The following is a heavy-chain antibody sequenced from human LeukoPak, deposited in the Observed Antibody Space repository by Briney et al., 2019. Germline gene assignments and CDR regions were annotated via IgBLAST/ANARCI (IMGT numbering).Heavy chain of an antibody. CDR3: AKDDTGH. J-gene: IGHJ4*02. Sequence: WIRQPPGKGLEWVSGISWNSGSIGYADSVKGRFTISRDNAKNSLYLQMNSLRAEDTALYYCAKDDTGHWGQGTLVTVSS. D-gene: IGHD2-8*02. CDR2: ISWNSGSI. V-gene: IGHV3-9*01.